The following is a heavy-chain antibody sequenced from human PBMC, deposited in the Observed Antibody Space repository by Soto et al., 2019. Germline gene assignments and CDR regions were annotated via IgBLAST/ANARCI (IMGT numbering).Heavy chain of an antibody. CDR2: INHSGST. Sequence: KSSETLSLTCAAYGGSFSGYYWSWIRQPPGKGLEWIGEINHSGSTNYNPSLKSRVTISVDTSKSQSSLKLSSVTAADTAVYYCAGPAVRAAAGTLNAFDIWGQGTMVTVSS. D-gene: IGHD6-13*01. V-gene: IGHV4-34*01. J-gene: IGHJ3*02. CDR1: GGSFSGYY. CDR3: AGPAVRAAAGTLNAFDI.